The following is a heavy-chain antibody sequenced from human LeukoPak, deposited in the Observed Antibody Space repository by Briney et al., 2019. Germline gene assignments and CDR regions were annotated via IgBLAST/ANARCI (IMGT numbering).Heavy chain of an antibody. CDR1: GYTFTSYD. CDR3: ARVSDDYVWGSYRLDY. CDR2: MNPNSGNT. Sequence: ASVKVSCKASGYTFTSYDINWVRQATGQGLEWMGWMNPNSGNTGYAQKFQGRVTMTRNTSISTAYMELCSLRSEDTAVYYCARVSDDYVWGSYRLDYWGQGTLVTVSS. D-gene: IGHD3-16*02. J-gene: IGHJ4*02. V-gene: IGHV1-8*01.